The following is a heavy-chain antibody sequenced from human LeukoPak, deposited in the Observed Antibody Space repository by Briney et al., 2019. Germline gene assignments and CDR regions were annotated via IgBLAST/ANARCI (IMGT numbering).Heavy chain of an antibody. CDR1: GGSVNSVSHY. V-gene: IGHV4-39*07. J-gene: IGHJ3*02. CDR3: ARGRIQLWSLDAFDI. D-gene: IGHD5-18*01. Sequence: SETLSLTCTVSGGSVNSVSHYWGWIRQPPWKGLEWIGSIYYTGSTNYNPSLKSRVTISLDTSRQQFSLKLTSVTAADMAVYYCARGRIQLWSLDAFDIWGQGTMVTVSS. CDR2: IYYTGST.